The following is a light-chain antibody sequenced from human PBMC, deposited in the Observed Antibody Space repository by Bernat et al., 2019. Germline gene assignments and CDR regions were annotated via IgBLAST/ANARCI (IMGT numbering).Light chain of an antibody. J-gene: IGLJ3*02. Sequence: QSALTQPPSVSGSPGQTITISCTGSSTDIGGGYYVHWYQQLPGRAPKLLIHDSSDRPSVISDRFSGSKSGNTASLTITGLLDEDEADYYCSSYTSSSTLVFGGGTRLTVL. V-gene: IGLV2-14*03. CDR2: DSS. CDR1: STDIGGGYY. CDR3: SSYTSSSTLV.